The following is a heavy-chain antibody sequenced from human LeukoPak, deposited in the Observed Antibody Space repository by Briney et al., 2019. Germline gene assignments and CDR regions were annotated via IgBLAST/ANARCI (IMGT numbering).Heavy chain of an antibody. D-gene: IGHD3-10*01. V-gene: IGHV4-61*02. Sequence: SETLSLTCTVSGGSISSGTYYWRWIRQPAGKGLEWIGRISTSGSTDYNPSLKSRVTISVDTSKNQFSLKLSSVTAADTAVYYCARLRWLVRGYYYYYYMDVWGKGTTVTISS. CDR3: ARLRWLVRGYYYYYYMDV. J-gene: IGHJ6*03. CDR1: GGSISSGTYY. CDR2: ISTSGST.